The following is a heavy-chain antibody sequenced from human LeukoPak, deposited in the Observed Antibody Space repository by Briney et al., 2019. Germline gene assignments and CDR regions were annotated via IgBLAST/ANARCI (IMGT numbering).Heavy chain of an antibody. J-gene: IGHJ5*02. V-gene: IGHV5-51*03. CDR1: GYSFTSYW. CDR2: IYPGDSDT. D-gene: IGHD2-2*01. CDR3: ARPRCSSTSCHNWFDP. Sequence: TGESLKISCTGSGYSFTSYWIGWVRQMPGKGLEWMGIIYPGDSDTRYSPSFQGQVTISADKSISTAYLQWSSLKASDTAMYYCARPRCSSTSCHNWFDPGGQGTLVTVSS.